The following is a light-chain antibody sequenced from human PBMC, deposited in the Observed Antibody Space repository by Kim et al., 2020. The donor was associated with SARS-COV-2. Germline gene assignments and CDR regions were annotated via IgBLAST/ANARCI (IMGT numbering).Light chain of an antibody. CDR2: KVS. CDR3: MQGTHWPFT. Sequence: QASIACRSSQSLVYSEGNIYLNWCHQRQGQSPRRLIYKVSHRDSGVPDRVSGSGSGTDFTLQLSRVEAEDVGFYYCMQGTHWPFTFGPGTQVDIK. CDR1: QSLVYSEGNIY. V-gene: IGKV2-30*01. J-gene: IGKJ3*01.